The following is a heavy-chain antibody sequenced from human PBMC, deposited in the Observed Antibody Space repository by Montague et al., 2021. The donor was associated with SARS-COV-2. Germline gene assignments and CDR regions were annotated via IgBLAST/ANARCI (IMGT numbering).Heavy chain of an antibody. J-gene: IGHJ4*02. Sequence: SETLSLTCAVYGGSFSGYYWRWIRQPPGKGLEWIGDINHSGSTNYNPSLKSRVSISVDTSKNQFSLKLSSVTAADTAVYYCARAIVDVTMMVVVMTGVEHYFDFWGQGTLVTVSS. V-gene: IGHV4-34*01. CDR2: INHSGST. CDR1: GGSFSGYY. D-gene: IGHD3-22*01. CDR3: ARAIVDVTMMVVVMTGVEHYFDF.